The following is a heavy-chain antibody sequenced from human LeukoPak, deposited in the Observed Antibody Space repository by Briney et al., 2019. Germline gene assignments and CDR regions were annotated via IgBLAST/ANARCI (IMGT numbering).Heavy chain of an antibody. Sequence: SETLSLTCTVSGGSISSYYWSWIRQPPGKGLEWIGYIYYSGSTNYNPSLKSRVTISVDTSKNQFSLKLSSVTAADTAVYYCARVVEMATIYGAFDIWGQGTMVTVPS. CDR3: ARVVEMATIYGAFDI. CDR2: IYYSGST. J-gene: IGHJ3*02. CDR1: GGSISSYY. D-gene: IGHD5-24*01. V-gene: IGHV4-59*01.